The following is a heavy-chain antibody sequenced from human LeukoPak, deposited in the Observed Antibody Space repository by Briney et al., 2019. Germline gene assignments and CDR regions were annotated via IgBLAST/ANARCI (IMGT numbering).Heavy chain of an antibody. CDR2: IYYSGST. CDR3: ARDTGYCSSTSCQDYSPYWYFDR. Sequence: SETLSLTCTVSGGSISSYYWSWIRQPPGKGLEWIGYIYYSGSTNYNPSLKSRVTISVDTSKNQFSLKLSSVSAADTAVYYCARDTGYCSSTSCQDYSPYWYFDRWGRGTLVTVSS. V-gene: IGHV4-59*01. CDR1: GGSISSYY. D-gene: IGHD2-2*01. J-gene: IGHJ2*01.